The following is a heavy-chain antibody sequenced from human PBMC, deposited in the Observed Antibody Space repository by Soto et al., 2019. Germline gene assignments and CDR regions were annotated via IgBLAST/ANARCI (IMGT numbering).Heavy chain of an antibody. Sequence: EVHLLESGGGLVQPGGSLRLACAASGITFSNFAMSWVRQAPGKGLEWVSGISGSGRSTYYADSVKGRFTISRDNSKNTLYLQMNSLRAEDTAVYYCAKEGDLTIFGSIIKPDDAFDIWGQGTVVTVSS. D-gene: IGHD3-3*01. V-gene: IGHV3-23*01. J-gene: IGHJ3*02. CDR3: AKEGDLTIFGSIIKPDDAFDI. CDR2: ISGSGRST. CDR1: GITFSNFA.